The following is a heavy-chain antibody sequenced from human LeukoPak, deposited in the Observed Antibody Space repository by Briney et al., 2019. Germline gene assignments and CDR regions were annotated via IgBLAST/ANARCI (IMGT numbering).Heavy chain of an antibody. D-gene: IGHD6-13*01. Sequence: GGSLRLSCAASGFTFSTYSVNWVRQAPGKGLEWVSSISSSSSYIYYADSVKGRFTISRDNAKNSLYLQMNSLRAEDTAVYYCARDSSAAGFDYWGQGTLVTVSS. J-gene: IGHJ4*02. CDR2: ISSSSSYI. V-gene: IGHV3-21*01. CDR3: ARDSSAAGFDY. CDR1: GFTFSTYS.